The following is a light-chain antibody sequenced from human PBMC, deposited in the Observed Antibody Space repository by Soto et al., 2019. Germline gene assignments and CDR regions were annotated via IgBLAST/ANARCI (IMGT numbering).Light chain of an antibody. CDR1: QSISSW. V-gene: IGKV1-5*03. Sequence: DIQMTQSPSTLSASVGDRVTITCRASQSISSWLAWYQQKPGKAPKILIYKASSLESGVPSRFSGSGSGTEFTLTISSLQPDDFATYCCQQYNSYPTFGGGTKVEIK. J-gene: IGKJ4*01. CDR2: KAS. CDR3: QQYNSYPT.